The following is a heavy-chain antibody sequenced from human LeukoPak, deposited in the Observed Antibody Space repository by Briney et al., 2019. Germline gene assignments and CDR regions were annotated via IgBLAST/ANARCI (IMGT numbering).Heavy chain of an antibody. V-gene: IGHV1-2*02. CDR1: GYTFTGYY. D-gene: IGHD6-19*01. Sequence: GASVKLSCKASGYTFTGYYMHWVRHRPGQGLEWMGWINPNSGGTNYAQKFQGRVTMTRGTSISTAYMELSRLRSDDTAVYYCASVGIAVAGTFDYWGQGTLVTVSS. CDR2: INPNSGGT. J-gene: IGHJ4*02. CDR3: ASVGIAVAGTFDY.